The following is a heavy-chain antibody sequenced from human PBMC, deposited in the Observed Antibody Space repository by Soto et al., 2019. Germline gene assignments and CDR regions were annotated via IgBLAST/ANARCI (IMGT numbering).Heavy chain of an antibody. J-gene: IGHJ4*02. D-gene: IGHD4-17*01. CDR1: GFTFTTYS. CDR3: AKDLRPDGVWDFDS. V-gene: IGHV3-23*01. Sequence: EVQLLESGGDLVQPGGSLRLSCAASGFTFTTYSMVWVRQAPGRGPEWVSGIIQDGTTYYADSVKGRFTISRDTSWNTVYLQMANLRGDDTALYYCAKDLRPDGVWDFDSWGQGTLVTVSS. CDR2: IIQDGTT.